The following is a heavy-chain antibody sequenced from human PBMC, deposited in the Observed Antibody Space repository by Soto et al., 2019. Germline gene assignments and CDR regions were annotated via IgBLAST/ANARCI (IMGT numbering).Heavy chain of an antibody. CDR1: GFTFSSYV. Sequence: EVQLLESGGGLVQPGGSLRLSCAASGFTFSSYVMSWVRQAPGKGLEWVSAISGSGGSTYYADSVKGRFTISRDNSKNTLYLKMNSLRAEDTAVYYCANEDKSYCYYYGMDVWGQGTTVTVSS. CDR3: ANEDKSYCYYYGMDV. V-gene: IGHV3-23*01. CDR2: ISGSGGST. J-gene: IGHJ6*02.